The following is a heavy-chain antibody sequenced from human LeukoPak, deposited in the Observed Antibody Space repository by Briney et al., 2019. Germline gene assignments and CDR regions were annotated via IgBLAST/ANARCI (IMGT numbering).Heavy chain of an antibody. CDR3: ASRPYDSSGYYYIPFDY. CDR1: GGTFSSYA. V-gene: IGHV1-69*05. D-gene: IGHD3-22*01. J-gene: IGHJ4*02. CDR2: IIPIFGTA. Sequence: ASVKVSCKASGGTFSSYAISWVRQAPGQGLERMGGIIPIFGTANYAQKFQGRVTITTDESTSTAYMELSSLRSEDTAVYYCASRPYDSSGYYYIPFDYWGQGTLVTVSS.